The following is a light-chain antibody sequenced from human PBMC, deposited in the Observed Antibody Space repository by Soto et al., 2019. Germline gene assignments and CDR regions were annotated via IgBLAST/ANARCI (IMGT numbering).Light chain of an antibody. CDR3: QQYGSSPVT. V-gene: IGKV3-20*01. CDR2: GTS. CDR1: QSVNSRF. J-gene: IGKJ2*01. Sequence: EIVMTQSPGALSVSPGERATLSCRASQSVNSRFFGWYQQKPGQAPRLLIYGTSSRATGIPDRFSGSGSGTDFTLTISRLEPEDFAVYYCQQYGSSPVTFGQGTKLEIK.